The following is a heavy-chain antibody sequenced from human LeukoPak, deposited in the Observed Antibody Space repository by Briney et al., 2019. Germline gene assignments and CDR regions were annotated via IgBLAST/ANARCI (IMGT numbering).Heavy chain of an antibody. J-gene: IGHJ5*02. CDR2: IYYSGST. D-gene: IGHD3-10*01. CDR1: GGSISSSSYY. Sequence: SETLSLTCTVSGGSISSSSYYWGWIRQPPGKGLEWIGSIYYSGSTYYNPSLKSRVTISVDTSKNQFSLKLSSVTAADTAVYYCARLMAYHMVRGVILNWFDPWGQGTLVTVSS. V-gene: IGHV4-39*07. CDR3: ARLMAYHMVRGVILNWFDP.